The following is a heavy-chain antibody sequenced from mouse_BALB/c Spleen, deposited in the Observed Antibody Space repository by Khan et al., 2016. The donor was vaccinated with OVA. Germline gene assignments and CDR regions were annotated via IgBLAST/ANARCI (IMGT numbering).Heavy chain of an antibody. CDR1: GFSLTNYG. CDR2: IWAGGST. J-gene: IGHJ3*01. CDR3: ARPYYGSACFAY. V-gene: IGHV2-9*02. Sequence: VQLQESGPGLVAPSQSLSITCTVSGFSLTNYGVHWVRQPPREGLEWLGVIWAGGSTNYNSALMSRLSISKDNSKSQVFLKMNSLQTNDTAMYYCARPYYGSACFAYWGQGTLVTVSA. D-gene: IGHD1-1*01.